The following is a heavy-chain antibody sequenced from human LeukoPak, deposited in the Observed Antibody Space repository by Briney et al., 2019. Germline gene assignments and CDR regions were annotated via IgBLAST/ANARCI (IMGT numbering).Heavy chain of an antibody. D-gene: IGHD2-21*01. V-gene: IGHV4-61*02. Sequence: ASQTLSLTCTVSGGSISSGSYYWSWIRQPAGKGLEWIGRIYTSGSTNYNPSLKSRVTISVDTSKNQFSLKLSSVTAADTAVYYCARGHSLDYWGQGTLVTVSS. CDR3: ARGHSLDY. CDR1: GGSISSGSYY. J-gene: IGHJ4*02. CDR2: IYTSGST.